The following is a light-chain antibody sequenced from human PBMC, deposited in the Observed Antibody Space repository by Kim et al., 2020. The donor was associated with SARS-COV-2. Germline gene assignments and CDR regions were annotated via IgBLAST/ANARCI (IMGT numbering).Light chain of an antibody. V-gene: IGLV1-47*01. CDR2: RNN. J-gene: IGLJ2*01. CDR3: AAWDDSLSGTDVG. Sequence: ELTQPPSASGTPGQRVTISCSGSSSNIGSNYVYWYQQLPGTAPKLLIYRNNQRPSGVPDRFSGSKSGTSASLAISGLRSEDEADYYCAAWDDSLSGTDVGFGGGTQLTVL. CDR1: SSNIGSNY.